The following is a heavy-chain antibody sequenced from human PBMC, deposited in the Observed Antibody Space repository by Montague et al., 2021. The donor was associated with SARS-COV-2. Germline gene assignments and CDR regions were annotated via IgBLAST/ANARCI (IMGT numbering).Heavy chain of an antibody. CDR3: AGQRASSPFDH. V-gene: IGHV4-39*01. CDR2: IYYTEST. J-gene: IGHJ4*02. CDR1: GGSISTSTYY. Sequence: SETLSLTCTVSGGSISTSTYYWGWIRQPPGKGLEWIGSIYYTESTXYNPSLKSRVTISVDTSQNQFSLKLSSMTAADTAMYYCAGQRASSPFDHWGQGTLVTVSS. D-gene: IGHD6-13*01.